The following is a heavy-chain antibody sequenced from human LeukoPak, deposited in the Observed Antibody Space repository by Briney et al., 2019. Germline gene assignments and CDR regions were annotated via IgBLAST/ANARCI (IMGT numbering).Heavy chain of an antibody. D-gene: IGHD6-13*01. CDR3: AREAPGRQQLVVSRWFDP. Sequence: GASVKVSCKASGYTFTGYGISWVRQAPGQGLEWMGWISNYNGNTNYAQKLQGRVAMTTDTSTSTAYMELRSLRSDDTAIYYCAREAPGRQQLVVSRWFDPWGQGTLVTVSS. V-gene: IGHV1-18*01. CDR1: GYTFTGYG. J-gene: IGHJ5*02. CDR2: ISNYNGNT.